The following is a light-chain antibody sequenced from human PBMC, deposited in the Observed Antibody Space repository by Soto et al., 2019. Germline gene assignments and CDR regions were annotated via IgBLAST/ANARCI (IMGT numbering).Light chain of an antibody. CDR1: QSISSW. Sequence: DIQMTQSPSSVSASVGDRVTITCRASQSISSWLAWYQQKPGKAPKLLIYDASTLKSGVPSRFSGSGSGTEFTLTISSLQPDDFATYYCQHYNSYSEAFGQGTKLDIK. CDR2: DAS. J-gene: IGKJ1*01. V-gene: IGKV1-5*01. CDR3: QHYNSYSEA.